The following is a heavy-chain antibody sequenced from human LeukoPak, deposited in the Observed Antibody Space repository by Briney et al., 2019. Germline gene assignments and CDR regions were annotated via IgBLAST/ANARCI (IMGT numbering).Heavy chain of an antibody. CDR1: GGSISSTSDY. J-gene: IGHJ5*02. D-gene: IGHD3-22*01. CDR2: IYYSGST. Sequence: SETLSLTCTVSGGSISSTSDYWGWIRQPPGKGLEWIGNIYYSGSTYYNPSLKSRVTISVDTSKNQFSLKLNSVTAADTAVYYCARDTPSWLFRRFWFDPWGQGTLVTVSS. CDR3: ARDTPSWLFRRFWFDP. V-gene: IGHV4-39*07.